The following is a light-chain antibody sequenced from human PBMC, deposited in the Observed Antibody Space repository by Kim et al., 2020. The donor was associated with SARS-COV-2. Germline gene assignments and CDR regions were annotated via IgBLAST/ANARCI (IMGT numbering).Light chain of an antibody. CDR3: QARDSSTHVV. CDR2: QDT. Sequence: SYELTQPPSVSVSPGQTASITCSGDKLGDKYVCWFQQKSGQSPVLVIYQDTKRPSGIPERLSGSNSGNTATLTISGTQAMDEADYYCQARDSSTHVVFGGGTKLTVL. V-gene: IGLV3-1*01. J-gene: IGLJ2*01. CDR1: KLGDKY.